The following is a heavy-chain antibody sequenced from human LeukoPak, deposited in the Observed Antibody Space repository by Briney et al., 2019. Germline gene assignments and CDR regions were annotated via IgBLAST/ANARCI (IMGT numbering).Heavy chain of an antibody. Sequence: SETLSLTCTVSGGSISSYYWSWIRQPPGKGLEWIGYFYYSGSTDYNPSLKSRVTISVDTSENQFSLNLSSVTAADTAVYYCARDSSAHFDYWGQGTLVTVSS. V-gene: IGHV4-59*01. CDR1: GGSISSYY. CDR3: ARDSSAHFDY. CDR2: FYYSGST. J-gene: IGHJ4*02.